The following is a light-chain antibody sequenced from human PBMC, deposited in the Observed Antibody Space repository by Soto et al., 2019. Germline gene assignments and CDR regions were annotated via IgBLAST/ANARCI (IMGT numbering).Light chain of an antibody. CDR3: QQYGSSGT. CDR1: QSVDSRY. CDR2: GAS. Sequence: ESVLTQSQDTLSLSPGERATLSCRASQSVDSRYLAWYQQKPGQAPRLLIYGASNRATGIPDRFSGSGSGTDFTLTISRLEPEDFAVYYCQQYGSSGTFGQGAKVDI. V-gene: IGKV3-20*01. J-gene: IGKJ1*01.